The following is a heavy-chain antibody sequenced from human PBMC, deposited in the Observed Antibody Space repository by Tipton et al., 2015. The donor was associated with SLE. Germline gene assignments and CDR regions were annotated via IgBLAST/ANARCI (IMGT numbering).Heavy chain of an antibody. D-gene: IGHD2-2*01. CDR1: GFTFSSYA. CDR3: AKDHEYQLLLNYYYGMDV. Sequence: SLRLSCAASGFTFSSYAMSWVRQAPGKGLEWVSAISGSGGSTYYADSVKGRFTISRDNSKNTLYLQMNSLRAEDTAVYYCAKDHEYQLLLNYYYGMDVWGQGTTVTVSS. J-gene: IGHJ6*02. CDR2: ISGSGGST. V-gene: IGHV3-23*01.